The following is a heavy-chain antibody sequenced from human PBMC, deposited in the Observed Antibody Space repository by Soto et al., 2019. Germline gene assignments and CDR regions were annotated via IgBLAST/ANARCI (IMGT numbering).Heavy chain of an antibody. CDR3: ARNPPAVYYFGP. D-gene: IGHD1-26*01. V-gene: IGHV4-39*01. Sequence: QLQLQESGPGLVKPSETLSLTCTVSGDSISSPTYYWAWMRQSPEKGLDWIGSINYSGTTYYNPSLKSRVTMSVDTSKNQFSLKLSSVTAADTAVYYCARNPPAVYYFGPWGQGTLVTVSS. J-gene: IGHJ5*02. CDR1: GDSISSPTYY. CDR2: INYSGTT.